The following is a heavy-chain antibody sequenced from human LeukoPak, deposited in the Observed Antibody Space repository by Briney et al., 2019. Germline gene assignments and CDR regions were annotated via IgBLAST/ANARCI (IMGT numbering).Heavy chain of an antibody. D-gene: IGHD5-18*01. J-gene: IGHJ4*02. Sequence: AGGSLRLSCAASGFTVRSIYITWVRQAPGKGLEWVSSFYSGGSSYYADSVKGRFIISRDSSTDTLYLQMNSLRVEDTAVYFCARDRGYGYGFFDYWGQGTLVTVSS. CDR2: FYSGGSS. CDR1: GFTVRSIY. CDR3: ARDRGYGYGFFDY. V-gene: IGHV3-53*01.